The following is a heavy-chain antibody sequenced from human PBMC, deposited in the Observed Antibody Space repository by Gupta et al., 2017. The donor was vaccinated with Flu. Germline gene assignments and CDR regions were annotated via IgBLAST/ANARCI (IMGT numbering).Heavy chain of an antibody. CDR2: ISGNGGST. CDR1: SGG. V-gene: IGHV3-23*01. Sequence: SGGRTWVHQGPGKGLEWVSTISGNGGSTYYADSVKGRFTISRDNSKNTLYLQVNSLRAEDTALYYCAKVVGKVKEVLLDFWGQGTLVTVSS. D-gene: IGHD1-26*01. J-gene: IGHJ4*02. CDR3: AKVVGKVKEVLLDF.